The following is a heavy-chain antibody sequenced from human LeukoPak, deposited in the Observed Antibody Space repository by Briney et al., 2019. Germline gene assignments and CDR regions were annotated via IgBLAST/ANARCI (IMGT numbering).Heavy chain of an antibody. CDR2: INHSGST. D-gene: IGHD5-24*01. Sequence: SETLSLTCAVYGGSFSGYYWSWIRQPPGKGLEWIGEINHSGSTNYNPSLKSRVTISVDTSKNQFSLKLSSVTAADTAVYYCARGRHGSRGWFDPWGQGTLVTVSS. V-gene: IGHV4-34*01. CDR3: ARGRHGSRGWFDP. CDR1: GGSFSGYY. J-gene: IGHJ5*02.